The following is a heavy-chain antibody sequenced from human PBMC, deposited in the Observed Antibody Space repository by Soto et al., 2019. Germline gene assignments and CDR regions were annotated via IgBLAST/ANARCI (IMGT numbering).Heavy chain of an antibody. J-gene: IGHJ4*02. Sequence: SVKVSCKASGGTFSNFVISWVRQAPGQGLEWMGGIIPIFGTANYAQKFQGRVTITADESTSTAYMELSSLRSEDTAVYYCARARRSDLFDYWGQGTMVTVSS. CDR3: ARARRSDLFDY. CDR2: IIPIFGTA. V-gene: IGHV1-69*13. D-gene: IGHD3-3*01. CDR1: GGTFSNFV.